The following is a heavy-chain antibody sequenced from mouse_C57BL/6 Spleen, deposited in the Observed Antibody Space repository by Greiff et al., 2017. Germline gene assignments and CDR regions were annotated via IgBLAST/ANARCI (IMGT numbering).Heavy chain of an antibody. CDR1: GHTFTSYW. CDR3: AREDYYGSSSWYFDV. CDR2: IYPSDSET. Sequence: QVQLQQPGAELVRPGSSVKLSCKASGHTFTSYWMDWVKQRPGQGLEWIGNIYPSDSETHYNQKFKDKATLTVDKSSSTAYMQLSSLTSEDSAVYYCAREDYYGSSSWYFDVWGIGTTVTVSS. D-gene: IGHD1-1*01. J-gene: IGHJ1*03. V-gene: IGHV1-61*01.